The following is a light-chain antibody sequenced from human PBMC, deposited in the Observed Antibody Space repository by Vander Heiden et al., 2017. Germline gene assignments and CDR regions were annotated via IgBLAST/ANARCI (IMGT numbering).Light chain of an antibody. CDR1: SSNLGSNY. J-gene: IGLJ3*02. CDR3: SAWDDSLSGLWV. Sequence: QSVLTQPPSASGTPGQRVTISCSGSSSNLGSNYGYWYQQLPGTASKLLIFRNNQRPSGVPARCSGSKSGTSASLAISGLRSEDEADDYCSAWDDSLSGLWVFGGGTKLTVL. CDR2: RNN. V-gene: IGLV1-47*01.